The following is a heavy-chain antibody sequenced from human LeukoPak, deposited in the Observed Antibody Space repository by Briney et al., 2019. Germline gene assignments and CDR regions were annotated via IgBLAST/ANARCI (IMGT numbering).Heavy chain of an antibody. CDR1: GFTVSSYG. Sequence: GGSLRLSCAASGFTVSSYGMHWVRQAPGKGLEWVAVISYDGRSKNCADCVKGRFTISRDKAKNTVYLQMNNLRPEDTAVYYCASDWGGSSSGYYQYFDYWGQGTLVTVSS. D-gene: IGHD3-22*01. V-gene: IGHV3-30*19. CDR2: ISYDGRSK. J-gene: IGHJ4*02. CDR3: ASDWGGSSSGYYQYFDY.